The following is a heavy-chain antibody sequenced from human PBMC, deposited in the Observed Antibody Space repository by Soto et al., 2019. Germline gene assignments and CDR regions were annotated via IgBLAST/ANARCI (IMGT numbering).Heavy chain of an antibody. CDR1: GFTFSSYG. CDR3: AKDRRPNYYYGMDV. V-gene: IGHV3-30*18. D-gene: IGHD6-25*01. CDR2: ISFDGNNK. J-gene: IGHJ6*02. Sequence: QVQLGESGGGVVQPGRSLRLSCAASGFTFSSYGMHWVLQAPGKGLEWVAVISFDGNNKYYADSVKGRFTISRDNSKNTLYLQMNSLRAEDTAVYYCAKDRRPNYYYGMDVWGQGTTVTVSS.